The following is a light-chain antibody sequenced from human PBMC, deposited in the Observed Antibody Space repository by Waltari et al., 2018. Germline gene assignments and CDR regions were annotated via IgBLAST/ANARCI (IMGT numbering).Light chain of an antibody. Sequence: CRASQYNTGSWITWDHQKPGQAPRLLIYAASSRAPGVPDRFSGSGSGTDFTLTISRLEPEDSAVYYCQQYDGSVVTFGGGTKVEIK. CDR3: QQYDGSVVT. J-gene: IGKJ4*01. V-gene: IGKV3-20*01. CDR1: QYNTGSW. CDR2: AAS.